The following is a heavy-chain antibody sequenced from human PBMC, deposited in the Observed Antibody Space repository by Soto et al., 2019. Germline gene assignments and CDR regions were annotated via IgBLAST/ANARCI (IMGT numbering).Heavy chain of an antibody. V-gene: IGHV4-31*03. CDR2: IYYSGST. J-gene: IGHJ4*02. CDR3: ARGVQWELYYFDY. Sequence: SETLSLTCTVSGGSISSGGYYWIWIRQHPGKGLEWIGYIYYSGSTYYNPSLKSRVTISVDTSKNQFSLKLSSVTAADTAVYYCARGVQWELYYFDYWGQGTLVTVSS. CDR1: GGSISSGGYY. D-gene: IGHD1-26*01.